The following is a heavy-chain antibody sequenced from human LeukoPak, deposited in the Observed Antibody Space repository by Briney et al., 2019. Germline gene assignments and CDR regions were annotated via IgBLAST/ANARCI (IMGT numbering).Heavy chain of an antibody. CDR1: GYTFTAYS. D-gene: IGHD2-2*01. J-gene: IGHJ4*02. Sequence: ASVKVSCKASGYTFTAYSMHWVRQAPGQGLEYMGWLNPNSGDTNYAQKFQGRVTMTRDTSMSTAYMELSGLRFDDTAVYYCARDGEVRQGHCSTTSCPVDYWGQGTLVTVSS. CDR3: ARDGEVRQGHCSTTSCPVDY. CDR2: LNPNSGDT. V-gene: IGHV1-2*02.